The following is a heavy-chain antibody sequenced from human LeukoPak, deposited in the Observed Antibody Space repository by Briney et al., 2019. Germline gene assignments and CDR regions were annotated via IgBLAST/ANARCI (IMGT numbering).Heavy chain of an antibody. CDR2: INHSGST. J-gene: IGHJ5*02. D-gene: IGHD3-9*01. V-gene: IGHV4-39*07. CDR1: GGSISSSSYY. Sequence: SETLSLTCTVSGGSISSSSYYWSWIRQPPGKGLEWIGEINHSGSTNYNPSLKSRVTISVDTSKNQFSLKLSSVTAADTAVYYCARVGWYYDILTGYSKYNWFDHWGQGTLVTVSS. CDR3: ARVGWYYDILTGYSKYNWFDH.